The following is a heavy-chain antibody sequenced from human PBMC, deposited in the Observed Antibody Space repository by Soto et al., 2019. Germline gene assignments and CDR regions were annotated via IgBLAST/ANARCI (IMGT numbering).Heavy chain of an antibody. Sequence: ASVKVSCKASGYIFTAYSMHWVRQAPGQGLEWMGVVNPSGGSTNYAQKFQGRITMTRDTSTSTVYMDLSSLTSEDTAVYYCAREENCSDGICYSEYFQRWGQGTLVNRLL. V-gene: IGHV1-46*01. D-gene: IGHD2-15*01. J-gene: IGHJ1*01. CDR1: GYIFTAYS. CDR3: AREENCSDGICYSEYFQR. CDR2: VNPSGGST.